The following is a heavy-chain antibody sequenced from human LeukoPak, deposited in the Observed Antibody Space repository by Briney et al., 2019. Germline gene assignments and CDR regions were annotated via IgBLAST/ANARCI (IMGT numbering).Heavy chain of an antibody. CDR3: ARVPRVRHGGRGYNWFDP. J-gene: IGHJ5*02. V-gene: IGHV4-34*01. CDR2: INHRGST. CDR1: GGAFSGYY. D-gene: IGHD3-16*01. Sequence: SETLSLTCAVYGGAFSGYYWSWIRQPPGKGLEWIGEINHRGSTNYNPSPKSRVTISVDTSKNQFSLKLSSVTAADTAVYYCARVPRVRHGGRGYNWFDPWGQGTLVTVSS.